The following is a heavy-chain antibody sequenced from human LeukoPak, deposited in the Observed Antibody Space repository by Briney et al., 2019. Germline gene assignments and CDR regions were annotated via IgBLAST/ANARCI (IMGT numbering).Heavy chain of an antibody. CDR3: AIREPIGY. J-gene: IGHJ4*02. CDR1: GFTFRNYA. V-gene: IGHV3-23*01. D-gene: IGHD1-14*01. CDR2: ISSSDANT. Sequence: GGSLRLSCAASGFTFRNYAMYWVRQAPGKGLEWVSAISSSDANTYYADSVKGRFAISRDNSKNTLYLQMNSLRAEDTALYYCAIREPIGYWGQGTLVTVSS.